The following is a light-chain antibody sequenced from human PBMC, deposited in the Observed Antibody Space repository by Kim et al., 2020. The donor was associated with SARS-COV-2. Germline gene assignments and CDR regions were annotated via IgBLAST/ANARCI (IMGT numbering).Light chain of an antibody. CDR1: SSNIGNNY. CDR2: DNN. Sequence: QSVLTQPPSVSAAPGQKVTISCSGSSSNIGNNYVSWYQQLPGTAPKLLIYDNNKRPSGIPDRFSGSKSGTSATLGITGLQTGDEADYYCATWDSSLSAVLFGGGTQLTVL. J-gene: IGLJ2*01. V-gene: IGLV1-51*01. CDR3: ATWDSSLSAVL.